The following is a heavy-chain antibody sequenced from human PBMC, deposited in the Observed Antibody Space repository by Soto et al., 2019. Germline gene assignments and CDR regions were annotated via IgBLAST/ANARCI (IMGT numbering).Heavy chain of an antibody. J-gene: IGHJ3*02. Sequence: GESLKISCKGSGYSFSSYWIGWVRQMPGKGLEWMGIIYPGDSDTRYSPSFQGQVTISADKSISTAYLQWSSLKASDTAMYYCARSTNYYDSPVGAFDIWGQGTMVTVSS. V-gene: IGHV5-51*01. CDR2: IYPGDSDT. CDR3: ARSTNYYDSPVGAFDI. CDR1: GYSFSSYW. D-gene: IGHD3-22*01.